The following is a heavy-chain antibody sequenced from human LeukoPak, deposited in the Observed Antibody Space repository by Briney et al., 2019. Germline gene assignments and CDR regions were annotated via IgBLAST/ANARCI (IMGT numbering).Heavy chain of an antibody. CDR3: AVMHGYYDGSGFWVQ. D-gene: IGHD3-22*01. CDR2: ISPSGDRT. CDR1: GFTFSSYA. V-gene: IGHV3-23*01. Sequence: GESLRLSCAASGFTFSSYAISWVRQAPGKGLEWVSFISPSGDRTSNADSVEGRFTISRDNTRNTLYLQMNSLRDEDTGVYYCAVMHGYYDGSGFWVQWGQGTLVTVSS. J-gene: IGHJ4*02.